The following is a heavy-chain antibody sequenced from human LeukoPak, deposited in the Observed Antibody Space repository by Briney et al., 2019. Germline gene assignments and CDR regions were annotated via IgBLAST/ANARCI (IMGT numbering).Heavy chain of an antibody. CDR3: ARDAWGGGRPSDY. Sequence: ASVQVSSKASGYTFTGYYMHWVRQPPGQGLEWMGWINPNSGGTNYSQKFQGRVTMTGDTSISTAYMELSRLRSDDTAVYYCARDAWGGGRPSDYWGQGTLVTVSS. J-gene: IGHJ4*02. D-gene: IGHD2-15*01. CDR1: GYTFTGYY. CDR2: INPNSGGT. V-gene: IGHV1-2*02.